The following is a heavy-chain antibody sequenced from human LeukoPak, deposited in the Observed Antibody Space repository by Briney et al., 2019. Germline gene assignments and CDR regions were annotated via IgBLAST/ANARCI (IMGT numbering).Heavy chain of an antibody. V-gene: IGHV3-72*01. Sequence: GGSLRLSCAASGFTFSDHYMDWVRQAPGKGLEWVGRIRNKGKSYTTEYAASVRGRFTISRDDSKNSLYLHINSPKTEDTALYYCARVSAHYDSRGYSLNAFDIWGQGTMVTVSS. CDR1: GFTFSDHY. D-gene: IGHD3-22*01. J-gene: IGHJ3*02. CDR2: IRNKGKSYTT. CDR3: ARVSAHYDSRGYSLNAFDI.